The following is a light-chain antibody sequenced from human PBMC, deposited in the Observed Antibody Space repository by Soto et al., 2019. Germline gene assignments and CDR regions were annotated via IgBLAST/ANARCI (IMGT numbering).Light chain of an antibody. J-gene: IGKJ5*01. CDR1: QSVSSY. V-gene: IGKV3-11*01. CDR3: QQRSNWPIT. Sequence: EIVLTQSPATLSLSPGERATLSCRASQSVSSYLAWYQQKPGQAPRLLIYYASNRATGSPAMFSGSGAGTDFTLTISSLEPEAFAVYYCQQRSNWPITCGQGTRLEIK. CDR2: YAS.